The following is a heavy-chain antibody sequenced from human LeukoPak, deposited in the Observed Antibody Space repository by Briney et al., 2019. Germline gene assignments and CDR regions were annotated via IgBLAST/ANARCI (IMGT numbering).Heavy chain of an antibody. Sequence: GASVTVSCRASRYTFTGYYMHWVRQAPGQGLEWMGWINPNSGATNYAQKFQGRVTMTGDTSTSAAYMELSSLTSDDTAVYYCARDHYYDIPYFDYWGQGTLVTVSS. CDR1: RYTFTGYY. V-gene: IGHV1-2*02. CDR3: ARDHYYDIPYFDY. D-gene: IGHD3-22*01. J-gene: IGHJ4*02. CDR2: INPNSGAT.